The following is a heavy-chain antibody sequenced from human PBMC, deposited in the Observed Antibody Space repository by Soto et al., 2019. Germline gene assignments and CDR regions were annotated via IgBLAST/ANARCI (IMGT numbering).Heavy chain of an antibody. V-gene: IGHV4-34*01. CDR1: GGSFSGYY. CDR2: INHSGST. J-gene: IGHJ5*02. CDR3: ARGLKEYYDFWSGKGGWFDP. Sequence: QVQLQQWGAGLLKPSETLSLTCAVYGGSFSGYYWSWIRQPPGKGLEWIGEINHSGSTNYNPSLKSRVTISVDTSMNQFSPKLSSVTAADTAVYYCARGLKEYYDFWSGKGGWFDPWGQGTLVTVSS. D-gene: IGHD3-3*01.